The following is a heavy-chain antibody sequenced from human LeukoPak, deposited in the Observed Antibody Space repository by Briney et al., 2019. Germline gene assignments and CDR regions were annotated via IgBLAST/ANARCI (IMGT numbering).Heavy chain of an antibody. CDR3: ARDYSRDVGAAGY. CDR2: INPNSGGT. V-gene: IGHV1-2*02. Sequence: ASVKVSCKASGYTFTGYCMHWVRQAPGQGFEWMGWINPNSGGTNYAQMFQGRVTMTRDTSISTAYMELSRLRSDDTAVYYCARDYSRDVGAAGYWGQGTLVTVSS. J-gene: IGHJ4*02. CDR1: GYTFTGYC. D-gene: IGHD1-26*01.